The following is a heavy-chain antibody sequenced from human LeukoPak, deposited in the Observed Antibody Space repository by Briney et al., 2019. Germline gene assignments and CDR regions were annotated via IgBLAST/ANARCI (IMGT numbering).Heavy chain of an antibody. D-gene: IGHD6-19*01. J-gene: IGHJ4*02. CDR3: AKDHIAVAGTVLDY. CDR2: ISYDGSNK. V-gene: IGHV3-30*04. Sequence: PGGSLRLSCAASGFTFSSYAMHWVRQAPGKGLEWVAVISYDGSNKYYADSVKGRFTISRDNSKNTLYLQMNSLRAEDTAVYYCAKDHIAVAGTVLDYWGQGTLVTVSS. CDR1: GFTFSSYA.